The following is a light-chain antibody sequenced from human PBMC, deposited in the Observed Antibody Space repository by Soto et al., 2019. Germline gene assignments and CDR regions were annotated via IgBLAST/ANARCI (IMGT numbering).Light chain of an antibody. CDR3: AAWDDSLGAYV. CDR2: TNN. Sequence: QSALTQPPSASVTPGQRVTISCSGSNSNIGTNTVNWYQQLPGTAPRLLIYTNNQRPSGVPQRFSGSKTGTSASLAIGGLQSEDGADYYCAAWDDSLGAYVFGTGTKV. J-gene: IGLJ1*01. CDR1: NSNIGTNT. V-gene: IGLV1-44*01.